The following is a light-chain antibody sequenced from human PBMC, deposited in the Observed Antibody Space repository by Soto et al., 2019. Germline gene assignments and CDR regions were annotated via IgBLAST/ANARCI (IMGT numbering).Light chain of an antibody. CDR1: SSDVGGYNY. CDR2: DVN. J-gene: IGLJ1*01. Sequence: QSALTQPASVSGSPGQSITISCTGTSSDVGGYNYVSWYQQLPGKAPKLMIYDVNNRPSGVSNRFSGSKSGNTASLTISGLQAEDEADYHCSSYTGSSTFVFGTGTKVTVL. V-gene: IGLV2-14*01. CDR3: SSYTGSSTFV.